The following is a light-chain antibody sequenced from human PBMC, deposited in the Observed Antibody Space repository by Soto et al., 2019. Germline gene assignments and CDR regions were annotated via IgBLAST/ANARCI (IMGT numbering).Light chain of an antibody. J-gene: IGLJ2*01. CDR2: EVR. Sequence: QSALTQPASVSGSPGQSITISCTETASDVGGYNYVSWYQQHPGKAPKLMIYEVRNRPSGVSNRFSGSKSGNTASLTISGLQAEDEADYYCSSYTSSVTVVFGGGTKLTVL. CDR1: ASDVGGYNY. V-gene: IGLV2-14*03. CDR3: SSYTSSVTVV.